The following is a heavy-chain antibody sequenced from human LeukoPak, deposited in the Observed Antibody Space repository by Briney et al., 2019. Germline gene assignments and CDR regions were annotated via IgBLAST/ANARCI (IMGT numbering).Heavy chain of an antibody. D-gene: IGHD3-3*01. CDR3: ARGTYYDFWSGLDY. CDR2: ISAYNGYT. CDR1: GYTFTSYG. V-gene: IGHV1-18*01. J-gene: IGHJ4*02. Sequence: ASVKVSCKASGYTFTSYGISWVRQAPGQGLEWMGWISAYNGYTNYAQKLQGRVARTTDTSTSTAYMELRSLRSDDTAVYYCARGTYYDFWSGLDYWGQGTLVTVSS.